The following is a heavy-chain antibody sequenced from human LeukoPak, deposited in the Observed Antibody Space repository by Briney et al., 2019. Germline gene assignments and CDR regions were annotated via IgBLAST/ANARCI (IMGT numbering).Heavy chain of an antibody. CDR1: GYTFTGHF. CDR2: ISAYNGNT. V-gene: IGHV1-18*04. CDR3: ARDQGLWFGELLFSG. J-gene: IGHJ4*02. Sequence: GASVKVSCKASGYTFTGHFMHWVRQAPGQGLEWMGWISAYNGNTNYAQKLQGRVTMTTDTSTSTAYMELRSLRSDDTAVYYCARDQGLWFGELLFSGWGQGTLVTVSS. D-gene: IGHD3-10*01.